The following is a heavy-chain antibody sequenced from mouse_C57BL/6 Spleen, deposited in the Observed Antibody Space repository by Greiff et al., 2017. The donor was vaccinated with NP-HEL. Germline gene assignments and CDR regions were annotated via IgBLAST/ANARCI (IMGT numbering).Heavy chain of an antibody. CDR2: IDPNSGGT. CDR3: ARGDTTVVASFDY. CDR1: GYTFTSYW. D-gene: IGHD1-1*01. J-gene: IGHJ2*01. V-gene: IGHV1-72*01. Sequence: QVQLQQPGAELVKPGASVKLSCKASGYTFTSYWMHWVKQRPGRGLEWIGRIDPNSGGTKYNEKFKSKATLTVDKPSSTAYMQLSSLTSGDSAVYYCARGDTTVVASFDYWGQGTTLTVSS.